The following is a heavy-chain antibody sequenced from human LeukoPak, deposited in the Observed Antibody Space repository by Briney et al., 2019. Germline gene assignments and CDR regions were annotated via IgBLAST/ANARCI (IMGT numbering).Heavy chain of an antibody. CDR1: GGSISSGGYY. Sequence: SQTLSLTCTVSGGSISSGGYYWSWIRQHPGKGLEWIGYIYYSGSTYYNPSLKSRVTISVDTSKNQFSLKLSSVTAADTAVYYCASHGSGPYNWFDPWGQGTLVTVPS. J-gene: IGHJ5*02. D-gene: IGHD3-10*01. CDR3: ASHGSGPYNWFDP. V-gene: IGHV4-31*03. CDR2: IYYSGST.